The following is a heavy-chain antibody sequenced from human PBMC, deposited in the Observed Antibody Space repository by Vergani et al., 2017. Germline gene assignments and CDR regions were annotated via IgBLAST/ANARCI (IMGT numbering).Heavy chain of an antibody. V-gene: IGHV5-51*01. CDR1: GYSFTSYW. CDR3: ARGIVVLPAGEALDAFDI. D-gene: IGHD2-2*01. CDR2: IYPGDSDT. J-gene: IGHJ3*02. Sequence: EVQLVQSGAEVKKPGESLKISCKGSGYSFTSYWIGWVRQMPGKGLEWMGIIYPGDSDTRYSRSFQGQVTISADKSISTAYLQWSSLKASDTAMYYCARGIVVLPAGEALDAFDIWGQGTMVTVSS.